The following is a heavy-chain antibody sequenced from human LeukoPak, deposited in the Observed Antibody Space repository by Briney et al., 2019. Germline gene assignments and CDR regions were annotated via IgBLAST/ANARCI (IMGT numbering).Heavy chain of an antibody. CDR3: AKVTGFLEWLLPYYFDY. D-gene: IGHD3-3*01. V-gene: IGHV3-23*01. CDR2: ISGSGGST. J-gene: IGHJ4*02. CDR1: GFTFSSYA. Sequence: GGSLRLSGAASGFTFSSYAMSWVRQAPGKGLEWVSAISGSGGSTYYADSVKGRFTISRDNSKNTLYLQMNSLRAEDTAVYYCAKVTGFLEWLLPYYFDYWGQGTLVTVSS.